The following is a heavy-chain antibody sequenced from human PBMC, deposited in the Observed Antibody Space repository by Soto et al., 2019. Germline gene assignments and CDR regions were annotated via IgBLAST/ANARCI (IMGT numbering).Heavy chain of an antibody. V-gene: IGHV3-23*01. D-gene: IGHD3-3*01. J-gene: IGHJ4*02. Sequence: EVQLLDSGGGLVQPGGSLRLSCAASGFSFSTYAMAWVRQAPGKGLEWVSAISNSGGNTYYADSVKGRFTISRDNSKNTLYLQMNSLRAEDTAVYYCAKDGHEWTKDCWGQGTLVTVSS. CDR3: AKDGHEWTKDC. CDR1: GFSFSTYA. CDR2: ISNSGGNT.